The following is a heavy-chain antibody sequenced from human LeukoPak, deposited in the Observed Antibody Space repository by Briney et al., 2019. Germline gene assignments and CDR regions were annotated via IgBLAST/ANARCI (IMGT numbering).Heavy chain of an antibody. CDR2: INHSGST. Sequence: SETLSLTCAVYGGSFSGYYWSWIRQPPGKGLEWIGEINHSGSTNYNPSLKSRVTISVDTSKNQFSLKLSSVTAADTAVYYCARERIWGSYRYFDYWGQGTLVTVSS. CDR1: GGSFSGYY. J-gene: IGHJ4*02. CDR3: ARERIWGSYRYFDY. D-gene: IGHD3-16*02. V-gene: IGHV4-34*01.